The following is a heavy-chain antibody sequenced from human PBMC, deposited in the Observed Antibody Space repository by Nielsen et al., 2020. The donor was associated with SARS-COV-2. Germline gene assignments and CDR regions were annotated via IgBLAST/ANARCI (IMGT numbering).Heavy chain of an antibody. CDR1: GFTFSKYS. Sequence: GESLKISCTTSGFTFSKYSVTWVRQAPGKGLEWVSSISSSSSYIYYADSVKGRFTISRDNAKNSLYLQMNSLRAEDTALYYCAKVPRGDGYGYWGQGTLVTVSS. V-gene: IGHV3-21*04. J-gene: IGHJ4*02. CDR2: ISSSSSYI. CDR3: AKVPRGDGYGY. D-gene: IGHD3-10*01.